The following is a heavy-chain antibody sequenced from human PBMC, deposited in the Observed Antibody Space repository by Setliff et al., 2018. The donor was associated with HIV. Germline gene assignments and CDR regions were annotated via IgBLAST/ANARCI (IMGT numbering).Heavy chain of an antibody. CDR3: ARVLDSGYDRAFDI. CDR2: IYYSGST. V-gene: IGHV4-59*08. D-gene: IGHD5-12*01. J-gene: IGHJ3*02. Sequence: RDPPGKGLEWIGYIYYSGSTNYNPSLKSRVTISVDTPKNQFSLKLSSVTAADTAVYYCARVLDSGYDRAFDIWGQGTMVTVSS.